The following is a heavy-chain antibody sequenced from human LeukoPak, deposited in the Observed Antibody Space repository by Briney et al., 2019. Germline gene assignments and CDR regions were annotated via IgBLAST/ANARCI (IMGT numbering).Heavy chain of an antibody. V-gene: IGHV3-23*01. CDR1: GVTFSSYE. Sequence: GALRLSCAASGVTFSSYEMNWGREAPGKGREWGSAISGSGGRTYSAPSVNRRFPISRDHSHSPLYLQMNSLRPEDTAVYYCAKDQALWDILTRYYYYYMDVWGKGTTVTVSS. D-gene: IGHD3-9*01. CDR2: ISGSGGRT. CDR3: AKDQALWDILTRYYYYYMDV. J-gene: IGHJ6*03.